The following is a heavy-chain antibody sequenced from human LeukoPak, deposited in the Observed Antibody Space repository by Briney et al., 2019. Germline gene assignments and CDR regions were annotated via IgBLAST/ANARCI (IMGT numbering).Heavy chain of an antibody. V-gene: IGHV4-4*07. CDR1: GGSISSYY. CDR2: IYTSGST. D-gene: IGHD6-13*01. J-gene: IGHJ5*02. CDR3: ASLTYSSSWVNWFDP. Sequence: SSETLSLTCTVSGGSISSYYWSWIRQPAGKGLEWIGRIYTSGSTNYNPSLKSRVTMSVDTSKNQFSLKLSSVTAADTAVYYCASLTYSSSWVNWFDPWGQGTLVTVSS.